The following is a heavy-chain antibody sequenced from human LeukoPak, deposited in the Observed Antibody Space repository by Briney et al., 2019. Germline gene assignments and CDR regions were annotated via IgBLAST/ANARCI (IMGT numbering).Heavy chain of an antibody. Sequence: GGSLRLSCAASGFTFSSYSMNWVRQAPGKGLEWVAVISYDGSNKYYADSVKGRFTISRDNSKNTLYLQMNSLRAEDTAVYYCARGGGQWLVLGWFDPWGQGTLVTVSS. D-gene: IGHD6-19*01. CDR2: ISYDGSNK. CDR3: ARGGGQWLVLGWFDP. V-gene: IGHV3-30*03. CDR1: GFTFSSYS. J-gene: IGHJ5*02.